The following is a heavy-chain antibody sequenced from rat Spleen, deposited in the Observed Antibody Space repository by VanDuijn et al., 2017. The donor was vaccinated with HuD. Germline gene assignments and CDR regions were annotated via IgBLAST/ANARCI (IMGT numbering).Heavy chain of an antibody. Sequence: EVQLVESGGGLVQPGRSLKLSCAASGFTFSDYNMAWVRQAPKKGLEWVATISYDGSSTYYRDSVKGRFTISRDNARSTLYLQMDSLRSEDTATYYCATRTSHYYSSFIYRYWYFDFWGPGTMVTVSS. J-gene: IGHJ1*01. D-gene: IGHD1-2*01. CDR3: ATRTSHYYSSFIYRYWYFDF. CDR2: ISYDGSST. V-gene: IGHV5-7*01. CDR1: GFTFSDYN.